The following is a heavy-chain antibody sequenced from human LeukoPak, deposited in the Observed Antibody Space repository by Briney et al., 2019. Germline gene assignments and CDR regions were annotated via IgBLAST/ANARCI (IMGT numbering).Heavy chain of an antibody. CDR1: GFTFSSYG. Sequence: GRSLRLSCADSGFTFSSYGMHWVRQAPGKGLEWVAVISYDGSNKYYADSVKGRFTISRDNSKNTLYLQMNSLRAEDTAVYYCAKENHTAMVVAFDIWGQGTMVTVSS. CDR2: ISYDGSNK. J-gene: IGHJ3*02. V-gene: IGHV3-30*18. D-gene: IGHD5-18*01. CDR3: AKENHTAMVVAFDI.